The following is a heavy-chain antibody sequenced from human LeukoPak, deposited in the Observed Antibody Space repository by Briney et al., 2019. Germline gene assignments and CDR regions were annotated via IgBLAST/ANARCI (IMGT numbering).Heavy chain of an antibody. CDR3: ARGRPHGNDY. Sequence: GGPLRLSCAASGFTVSSNYMSWVRQATGKGLGWVSFIYSGGSTYYADSVKGRFPISRDNSKNTLYLQMNSLRVEGTAVYYGARGRPHGNDYWGQGTLVTVSS. J-gene: IGHJ4*02. CDR1: GFTVSSNY. CDR2: IYSGGST. V-gene: IGHV3-53*01. D-gene: IGHD4-23*01.